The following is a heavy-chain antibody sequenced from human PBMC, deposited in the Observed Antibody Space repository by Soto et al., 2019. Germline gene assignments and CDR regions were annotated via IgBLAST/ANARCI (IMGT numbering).Heavy chain of an antibody. CDR3: ARDTNSGIAGRPGS. CDR1: GFSFSSHS. Sequence: QVQMVESGGGVVQPGRSLRLSCAASGFSFSSHSMHWVRQAPGKGLEWVAVISDDGNNKYYADSVKGRFTISRDNSKNTTYLEMKSLRVEETAVYYCARDTNSGIAGRPGSWGRGNLVTVSS. CDR2: ISDDGNNK. V-gene: IGHV3-30-3*01. D-gene: IGHD6-6*01. J-gene: IGHJ5*02.